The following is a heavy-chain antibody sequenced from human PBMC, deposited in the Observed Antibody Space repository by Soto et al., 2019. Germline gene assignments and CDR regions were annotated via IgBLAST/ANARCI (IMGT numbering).Heavy chain of an antibody. CDR3: ARQRIVRMAYADFDY. Sequence: SETLSLTCTVSGGSISSSSYYWGWIRQPPGKVLEWIVSIYYSGSTYYNPSLKSRVTISLDTSNNQFSLKLSSVTTADTAVYYCARQRIVRMAYADFDYWGQGTLVTVSS. J-gene: IGHJ4*02. V-gene: IGHV4-39*01. D-gene: IGHD2-8*01. CDR2: IYYSGST. CDR1: GGSISSSSYY.